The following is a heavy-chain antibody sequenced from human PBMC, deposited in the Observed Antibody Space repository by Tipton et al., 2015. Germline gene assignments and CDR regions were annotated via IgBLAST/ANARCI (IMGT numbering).Heavy chain of an antibody. V-gene: IGHV3-7*01. CDR1: GFFFSSYW. CDR3: AGSSGSADY. D-gene: IGHD6-19*01. CDR2: IKQDGSEK. Sequence: SLRLSCAASGFFFSSYWMSWVRQAPGKGLEWVANIKQDGSEKYYGGSVRGRFTISRDNAKKSLYLQMHSLRAEDTAVYYCAGSSGSADYWGQGTLVTVSS. J-gene: IGHJ4*02.